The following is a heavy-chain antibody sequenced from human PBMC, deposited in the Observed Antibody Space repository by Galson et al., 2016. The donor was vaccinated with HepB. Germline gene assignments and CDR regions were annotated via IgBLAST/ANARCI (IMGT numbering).Heavy chain of an antibody. V-gene: IGHV5-10-1*01. CDR3: ARRGTSGVSSYSGTDV. J-gene: IGHJ6*02. CDR2: IDPRDSYT. CDR1: GYTFTPYW. D-gene: IGHD1-26*01. Sequence: QSGAEVKKPGESLRISCKGSGYTFTPYWISWVRQMPGKGLEWMGRIDPRDSYTNYSPSFEGHVTISADTSLSTAYLQWSSLKASDTATYYCARRGTSGVSSYSGTDVWGQGTTVTVSS.